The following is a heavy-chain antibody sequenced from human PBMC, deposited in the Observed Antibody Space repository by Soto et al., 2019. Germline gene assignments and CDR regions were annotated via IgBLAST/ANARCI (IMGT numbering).Heavy chain of an antibody. D-gene: IGHD2-2*01. J-gene: IGHJ4*02. CDR1: GYTSTNYG. Sequence: ASVKVSCKASGYTSTNYGMHWVRQAPRQRLEWMGWINAGSGNTKYSQKFQGRITITRDTSASTVYMELSSLRSEDTAVYYCAFDNIVIPGAKGLDYLGEGVLVSVS. V-gene: IGHV1-3*01. CDR2: INAGSGNT. CDR3: AFDNIVIPGAKGLDY.